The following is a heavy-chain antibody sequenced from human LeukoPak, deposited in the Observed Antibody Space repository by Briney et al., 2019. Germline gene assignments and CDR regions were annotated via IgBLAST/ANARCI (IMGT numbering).Heavy chain of an antibody. J-gene: IGHJ4*02. CDR1: GYTFSSYW. Sequence: GGSLRLSCAGSGYTFSSYWMSWVRQAPGKGLEWVANIKQDGSEKYYVDSVKGRFTISRDNAKNSLYLQMNSLRAEDTAVYYCARNYYVGATTRWGQGTLVTVSS. CDR2: IKQDGSEK. V-gene: IGHV3-7*01. CDR3: ARNYYVGATTR. D-gene: IGHD1-26*01.